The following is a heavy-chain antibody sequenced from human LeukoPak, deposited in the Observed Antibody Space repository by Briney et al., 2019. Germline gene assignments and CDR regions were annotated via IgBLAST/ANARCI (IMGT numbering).Heavy chain of an antibody. V-gene: IGHV3-48*01. CDR2: ITSSSNAV. CDR1: GFAFSSYA. D-gene: IGHD2-15*01. J-gene: IGHJ4*02. Sequence: GGSLRLSCAASGFAFSSYAMNWVRQAPGKGLEWVSFITSSSNAVYYADSMKGRFTVSRDNAENSLYLQMNSLRAEDTAVYYCARDRMGGSFDYWGQGTLVTVSS. CDR3: ARDRMGGSFDY.